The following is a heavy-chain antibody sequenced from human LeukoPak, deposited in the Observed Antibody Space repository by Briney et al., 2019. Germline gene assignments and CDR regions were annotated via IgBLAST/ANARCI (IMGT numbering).Heavy chain of an antibody. J-gene: IGHJ6*03. CDR2: IRYDGSNN. D-gene: IGHD3-10*01. Sequence: GGSLRLSCAASGFTFSGNGMHWVRQAPGKGLEWVAFIRYDGSNNYYADSVKGRFTISRDNSKNTMYLQMSSLRAEGTAVYYCAKDRSYGSGSYYYMDVWGKGTTVTISS. V-gene: IGHV3-30*02. CDR3: AKDRSYGSGSYYYMDV. CDR1: GFTFSGNG.